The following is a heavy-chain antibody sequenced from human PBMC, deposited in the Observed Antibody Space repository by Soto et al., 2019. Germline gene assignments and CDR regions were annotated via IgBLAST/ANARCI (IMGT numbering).Heavy chain of an antibody. CDR1: GGSISGDKW. V-gene: IGHV4-4*02. CDR3: ATNGWYCVEY. D-gene: IGHD6-19*01. CDR2: IHHSRGT. J-gene: IGHJ4*02. Sequence: QVQLQESGPGLVKPSETLSLTCAVSGGSISGDKWWSWVRQPPGKGLEWIGEIHHSRGTNYNPSLKSRVTISVDKCKNPFSLNLNSVTAADTGVYYCATNGWYCVEYWGQGILVTVSS.